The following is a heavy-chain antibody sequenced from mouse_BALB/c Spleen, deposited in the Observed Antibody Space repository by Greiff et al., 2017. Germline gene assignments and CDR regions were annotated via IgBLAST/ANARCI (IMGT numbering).Heavy chain of an antibody. J-gene: IGHJ4*01. D-gene: IGHD2-1*01. CDR2: ISSGGSYT. V-gene: IGHV5-9-4*01. Sequence: DVMLVESGGGLVKPGGSLKLSCAASGFTFSSYAMSWVRQSPEKRLEWVAEISSGGSYTYYPDTVTGRFTISRDNAKNTLYLEMSSLRSEDTAMYYCARYYGNYVGAMDYWGQGTSGTVSS. CDR3: ARYYGNYVGAMDY. CDR1: GFTFSSYA.